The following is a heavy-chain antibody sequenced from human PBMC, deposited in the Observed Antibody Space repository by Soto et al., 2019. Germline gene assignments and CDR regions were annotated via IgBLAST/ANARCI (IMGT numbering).Heavy chain of an antibody. CDR3: AKGTAPGHYYYGIDV. CDR1: GFSFSSFA. J-gene: IGHJ6*02. Sequence: EVQLLESGGGLVQPGGSLRLSCAASGFSFSSFAMSWVRQAPGKGLDWVSTISFSGSGTYYADSVKGRFTISRDNSKSTVYLQMNTLRAEDTAIYYCAKGTAPGHYYYGIDVWGQGTTVTVSS. CDR2: ISFSGSGT. V-gene: IGHV3-23*01. D-gene: IGHD6-13*01.